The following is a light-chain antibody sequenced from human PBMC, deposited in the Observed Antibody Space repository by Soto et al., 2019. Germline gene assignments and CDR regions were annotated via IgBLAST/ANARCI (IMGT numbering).Light chain of an antibody. CDR2: WAS. CDR3: QHYAGIPRT. CDR1: QSVLLSSTNKNY. J-gene: IGKJ1*01. Sequence: DIVMTQSPDSLAVSLGEMATISCKSSQSVLLSSTNKNYLAWYQQKPGQPPKLLIYWASTRESGVPDRFSGSGSGTDFTLTISSLQAEDVAIYYCQHYAGIPRTFGQGTKVEIK. V-gene: IGKV4-1*01.